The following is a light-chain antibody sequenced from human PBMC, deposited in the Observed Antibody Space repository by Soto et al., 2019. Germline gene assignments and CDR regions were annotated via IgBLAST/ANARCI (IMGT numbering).Light chain of an antibody. V-gene: IGKV1-5*03. CDR2: KAT. CDR3: QQYNDFQYS. CDR1: QNIGSW. J-gene: IGKJ2*01. Sequence: DIQMTQSPSTLSASVGDGVTITCRASQNIGSWLAWYQQKPGEDPKLRISKATNLQSGVPSRFSGSGSGTDFSLTISSLQPVDSATYFCQQYNDFQYSFGPGTKLDI.